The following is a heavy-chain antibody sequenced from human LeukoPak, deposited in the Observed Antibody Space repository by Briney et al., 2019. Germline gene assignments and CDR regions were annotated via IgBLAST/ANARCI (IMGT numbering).Heavy chain of an antibody. CDR1: GFTFREFA. CDR2: ISGSGDNT. J-gene: IGHJ4*02. Sequence: GGSLRLSCTSSGFTFREFAVSWVRQAPGKGLEWVSGISGSGDNTYYADSVKGRFTISRDNSKNTLYVQVNSLGTEDTAAYYCAKGSYYDSSGSFYFDYWGQGTLVTVSS. D-gene: IGHD3-22*01. V-gene: IGHV3-23*01. CDR3: AKGSYYDSSGSFYFDY.